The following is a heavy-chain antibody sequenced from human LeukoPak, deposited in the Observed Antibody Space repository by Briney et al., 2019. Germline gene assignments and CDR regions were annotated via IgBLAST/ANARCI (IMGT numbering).Heavy chain of an antibody. V-gene: IGHV3-48*03. D-gene: IGHD5-12*01. Sequence: PGGSLRLSCAASGFTFSSYEMNWVRQAPGKGLEWVSYISSSGSTTHYADSVKGRFTISRDNAKKSLYLQMNSLRAEDTAVYYCAKDRNSGYDYDAFDIWGQGTMVTVSS. J-gene: IGHJ3*02. CDR3: AKDRNSGYDYDAFDI. CDR1: GFTFSSYE. CDR2: ISSSGSTT.